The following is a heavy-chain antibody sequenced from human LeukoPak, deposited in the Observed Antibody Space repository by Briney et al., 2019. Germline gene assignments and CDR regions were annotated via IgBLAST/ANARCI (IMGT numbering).Heavy chain of an antibody. J-gene: IGHJ4*02. CDR3: ARFTGYNSGWPFDY. D-gene: IGHD6-19*01. Sequence: GGSLRLSCAASGFTFSSYSMNWVRQAPGKGLEWVSYISSSSSSMFYADSVRGRFTISRDNAKNSLYLQVNSLRDEDTAVYYCARFTGYNSGWPFDYWGQGTLVTVSS. V-gene: IGHV3-48*02. CDR1: GFTFSSYS. CDR2: ISSSSSSM.